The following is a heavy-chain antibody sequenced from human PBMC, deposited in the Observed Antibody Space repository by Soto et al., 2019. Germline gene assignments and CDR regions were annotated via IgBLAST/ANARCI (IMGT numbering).Heavy chain of an antibody. CDR2: IDPSDSYT. D-gene: IGHD2-15*01. Sequence: GESLKISYKGSGYSFTSYWISWVRQMPGKGLEWMGRIDPSDSYTNYSPSFQGHVTISAGKSISTAYLQWSSLKASDTAMYYCARPNRKWSRGYYYGMDVWGQGTTVTVSS. CDR3: ARPNRKWSRGYYYGMDV. V-gene: IGHV5-10-1*01. J-gene: IGHJ6*02. CDR1: GYSFTSYW.